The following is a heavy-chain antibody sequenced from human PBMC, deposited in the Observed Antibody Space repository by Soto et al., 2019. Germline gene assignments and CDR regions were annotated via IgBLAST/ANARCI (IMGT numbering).Heavy chain of an antibody. V-gene: IGHV4-39*02. CDR2: IFYSGGT. D-gene: IGHD2-2*01. J-gene: IGHJ4*02. CDR1: GYSISSNRFY. CDR3: ARYLHLNTGYCHSNSCYHFHY. Sequence: AGTLALACTVSGYSISSNRFYWGWVRQRPGKGLVWIGSIFYSGGTYYSPSLKSRVTIAVDTTNNHFSLKMSSLNAADTAVYYSARYLHLNTGYCHSNSCYHFHYWGQGTLVTVSS.